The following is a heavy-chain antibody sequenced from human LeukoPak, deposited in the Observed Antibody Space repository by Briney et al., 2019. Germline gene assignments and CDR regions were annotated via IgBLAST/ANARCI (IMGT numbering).Heavy chain of an antibody. J-gene: IGHJ4*02. CDR2: VFYSGST. CDR3: AVARDYYGSGSSTNY. CDR1: DGSIYTYY. Sequence: SETLSLTCTVSDGSIYTYYWSWIRQPPGKGLEWIGYVFYSGSTNYNPSLKSRVTISLDTSKNQFSLKLSSVTAADTAVYYCAVARDYYGSGSSTNYWGQGTLVTVSS. D-gene: IGHD3-10*01. V-gene: IGHV4-59*12.